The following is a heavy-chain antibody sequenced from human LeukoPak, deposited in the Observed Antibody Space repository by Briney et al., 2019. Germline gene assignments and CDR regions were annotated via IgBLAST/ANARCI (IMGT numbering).Heavy chain of an antibody. Sequence: SETLSLTCAVYGWSFNDYYWNWIRHPPGKGLEWIGEINASRDTNYNPSRKSRVTISVDTSKKQFSLRLASIIAADTALYYCARGQVPAARGYNWFDPWGQGTLVTVSS. D-gene: IGHD2-2*01. J-gene: IGHJ5*02. CDR2: INASRDT. CDR3: ARGQVPAARGYNWFDP. V-gene: IGHV4-34*01. CDR1: GWSFNDYY.